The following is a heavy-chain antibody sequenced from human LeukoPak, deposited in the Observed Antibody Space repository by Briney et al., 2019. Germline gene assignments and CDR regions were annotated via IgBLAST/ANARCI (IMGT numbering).Heavy chain of an antibody. CDR1: GGSISRYY. V-gene: IGHV4-59*01. D-gene: IGHD3-10*01. J-gene: IGHJ3*02. CDR3: ARPSRSISTAGAFDI. CDR2: IYYTGST. Sequence: SETLSLTCTISGGSISRYYWSWIRQPPGKGLEWIGYIYYTGSTNYNPSLKSRVTISVGTSKNQFSLKLSSVTAADTAVYYCARPSRSISTAGAFDIWGQGTMVTVSS.